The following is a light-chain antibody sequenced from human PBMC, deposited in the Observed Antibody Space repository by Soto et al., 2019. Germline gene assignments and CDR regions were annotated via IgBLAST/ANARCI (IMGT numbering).Light chain of an antibody. Sequence: DIQMNKSQSSMSASVGDRVTITCQASQDISNYLDWYQQKPGKAPKLLIYYASNLETGVPSSFSGSGSGTDFTFTISSLQPEDIATYYCQQYDNLPLTFGGGTKVDIK. J-gene: IGKJ4*01. V-gene: IGKV1-33*01. CDR1: QDISNY. CDR3: QQYDNLPLT. CDR2: YAS.